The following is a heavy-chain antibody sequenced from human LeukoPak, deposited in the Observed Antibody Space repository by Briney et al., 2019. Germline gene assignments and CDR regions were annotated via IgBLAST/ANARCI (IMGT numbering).Heavy chain of an antibody. CDR3: ARDRGYSNYVSGI. CDR2: IYYSGST. J-gene: IGHJ3*02. D-gene: IGHD4-11*01. Sequence: SETLSLTXTVSGGAIGSGDYYWSWIRQPPGKGLEWIGYIYYSGSTYYNPSLKSRVTISVDTSKNQFSLKLSSVTAADTAVYYCARDRGYSNYVSGIWGQGTMVTVSS. V-gene: IGHV4-30-4*08. CDR1: GGAIGSGDYY.